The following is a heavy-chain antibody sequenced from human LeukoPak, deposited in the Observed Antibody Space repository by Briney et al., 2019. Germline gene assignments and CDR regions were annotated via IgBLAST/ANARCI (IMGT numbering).Heavy chain of an antibody. D-gene: IGHD2-2*01. CDR2: ISYDGSNK. V-gene: IGHV3-30*14. Sequence: GGSLRLSCSASGFTFSSYAMHWVRQAPGKGLEGVAVISYDGSNKYYADSVKGRFTISRDNSKNTLYLQMNSLRGEDTAVYYCEREDLGDASPYFDYWGRGTVV. CDR3: EREDLGDASPYFDY. CDR1: GFTFSSYA. J-gene: IGHJ4*02.